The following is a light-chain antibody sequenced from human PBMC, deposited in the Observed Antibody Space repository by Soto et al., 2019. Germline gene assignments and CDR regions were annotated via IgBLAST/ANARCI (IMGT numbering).Light chain of an antibody. J-gene: IGLJ1*01. CDR2: DVT. V-gene: IGLV2-11*01. Sequence: QSALTQPRSVSGSPGQSVTVSCTGSSSNIGIYDFVSWFQQHPGEVPKLIIYDVTKRASGVPDRFSGHKSGNTAFLTISGLQSDDEADYFCCSYGGYYNYVFGTGTKVTVL. CDR3: CSYGGYYNYV. CDR1: SSNIGIYDF.